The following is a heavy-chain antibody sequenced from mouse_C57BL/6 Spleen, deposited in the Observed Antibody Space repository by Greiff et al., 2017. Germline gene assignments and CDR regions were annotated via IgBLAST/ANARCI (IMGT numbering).Heavy chain of an antibody. D-gene: IGHD1-1*01. CDR3: AREGYGSSYDYFDY. V-gene: IGHV1-39*01. CDR2: INPNYGTT. CDR1: GYSFTDYN. J-gene: IGHJ2*01. Sequence: QLQESGPELVKPGASVKISCKASGYSFTDYNMNWVKQSNGKSLEWIGVINPNYGTTSYNQKFKGKATLTVDQSSSTAYMKLNSLTSEDSAVYYCAREGYGSSYDYFDYWGQGTTLTVSS.